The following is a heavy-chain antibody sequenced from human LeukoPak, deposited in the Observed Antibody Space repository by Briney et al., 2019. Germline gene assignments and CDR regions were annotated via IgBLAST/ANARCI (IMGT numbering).Heavy chain of an antibody. CDR1: GYTFSSHY. CDR3: ARDSPYYDFWSGYYTRTAGDY. CDR2: INPSGGST. D-gene: IGHD3-3*01. Sequence: ASVKVSCKASGYTFSSHYMYWVRQAPGQGLEWMGIINPSGGSTSYAQKFQGRVTMTRDTSTSTVYMELSSLRSEDTAVYYCARDSPYYDFWSGYYTRTAGDYWGQGTLVTVSS. J-gene: IGHJ4*02. V-gene: IGHV1-46*01.